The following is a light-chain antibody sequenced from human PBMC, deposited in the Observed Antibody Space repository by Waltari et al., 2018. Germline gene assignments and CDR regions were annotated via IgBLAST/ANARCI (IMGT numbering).Light chain of an antibody. CDR1: SSDVGGYNY. CDR3: LSYAGGVRV. J-gene: IGLJ2*01. V-gene: IGLV2-8*01. CDR2: EVI. Sequence: QSALTQPPSASGSPGQSVTISCTGTSSDVGGYNYVSWYQQHPGKAPKPIIYEVIKRPSGVPDRFPGSKSGNTASLTVSGLQAEDEADYYCLSYAGGVRVFGGGTKLTVL.